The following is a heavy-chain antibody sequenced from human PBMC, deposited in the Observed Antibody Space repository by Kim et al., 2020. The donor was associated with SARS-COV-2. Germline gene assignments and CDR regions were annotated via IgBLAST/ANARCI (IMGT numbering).Heavy chain of an antibody. CDR2: ISWNSGSI. CDR1: GFTFDDYA. V-gene: IGHV3-9*01. Sequence: GGSLRLSCAASGFTFDDYAMHWVRQAPGKGLEWVSGISWNSGSIGYADSVKGRFTISRDNAKDSLYLQMNSLRAEDTALYYCVKSPVGTAMDSYWYFDLWGRGTLVTVSS. D-gene: IGHD5-18*01. J-gene: IGHJ2*01. CDR3: VKSPVGTAMDSYWYFDL.